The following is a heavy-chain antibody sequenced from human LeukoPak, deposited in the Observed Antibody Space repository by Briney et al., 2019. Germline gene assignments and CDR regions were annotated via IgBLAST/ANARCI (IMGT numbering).Heavy chain of an antibody. CDR3: AREGALYYYDSSGSFDY. CDR2: ISYDGSNK. V-gene: IGHV3-30*04. CDR1: GFTFSSYA. D-gene: IGHD3-22*01. Sequence: QPGRSLRLSCAASGFTFSSYAMHWVRQASGKGLEWVAVISYDGSNKYYADSVKGRFTISRDNSKNTLYLQMNSLRAEDTAVYYCAREGALYYYDSSGSFDYWGQGTLVTVSS. J-gene: IGHJ4*02.